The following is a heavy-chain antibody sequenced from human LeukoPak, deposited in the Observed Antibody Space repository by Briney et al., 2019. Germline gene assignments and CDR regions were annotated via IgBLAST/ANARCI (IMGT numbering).Heavy chain of an antibody. CDR3: ARERGVWFGESQGVDY. CDR1: GYTFTSYG. J-gene: IGHJ4*02. CDR2: ISAYNGNT. Sequence: ASVKVSCKASGYTFTSYGISWVRRAPGQGLEWMGWISAYNGNTNYAQKLQGRVTMTTDTSTSTAYMELRSLRSDDTAVYYCARERGVWFGESQGVDYWGQGTLVTVSS. V-gene: IGHV1-18*01. D-gene: IGHD3-10*01.